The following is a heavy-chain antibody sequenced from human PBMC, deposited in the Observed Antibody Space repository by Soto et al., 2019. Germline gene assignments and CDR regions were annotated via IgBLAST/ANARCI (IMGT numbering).Heavy chain of an antibody. Sequence: GGSLRLSCAASGFTFTSYAMSWVRQAPGKGLEWVSGISGSGNFTYYADSVKGRHTIPRDNSKNTLYLQMNSLRAEDTALYYCAEGSPANYDVLDYWGQGTLVTVSS. CDR2: ISGSGNFT. V-gene: IGHV3-23*01. CDR1: GFTFTSYA. J-gene: IGHJ4*02. D-gene: IGHD1-7*01. CDR3: AEGSPANYDVLDY.